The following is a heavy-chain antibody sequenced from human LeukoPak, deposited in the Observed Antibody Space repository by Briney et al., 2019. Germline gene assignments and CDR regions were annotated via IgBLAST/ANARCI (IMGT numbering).Heavy chain of an antibody. CDR3: ARDLAPGNSYYYYYMDV. CDR1: GSSISSYY. V-gene: IGHV4-59*01. Sequence: SETLSLTCTVSGSSISSYYWSWIRQPPGKGLEWIGYIYYSGSTNYNPSLKSRVTISVDTSKNQFSLKLSSVTAADTAVYYCARDLAPGNSYYYYYMDVWGKGTTVTVSS. CDR2: IYYSGST. D-gene: IGHD2/OR15-2a*01. J-gene: IGHJ6*03.